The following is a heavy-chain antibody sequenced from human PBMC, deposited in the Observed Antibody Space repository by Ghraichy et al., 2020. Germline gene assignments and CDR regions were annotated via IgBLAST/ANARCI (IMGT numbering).Heavy chain of an antibody. V-gene: IGHV4-34*01. Sequence: SETLSLTCAVYGGSFSGYYWSWIRQPPGKGLEWIGEINHSGSTNYNPSLKSRVTISVDTSKNQFSLKLSSVTAADTAVYYCARVPSGEWLAMGDWGQGTLVTVSS. CDR3: ARVPSGEWLAMGD. CDR2: INHSGST. CDR1: GGSFSGYY. D-gene: IGHD6-19*01. J-gene: IGHJ4*02.